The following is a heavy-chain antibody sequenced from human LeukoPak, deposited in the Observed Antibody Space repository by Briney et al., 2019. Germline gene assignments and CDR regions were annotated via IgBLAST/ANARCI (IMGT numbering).Heavy chain of an antibody. D-gene: IGHD2-2*01. V-gene: IGHV4-59*01. CDR2: IYYSGST. CDR3: ARANRCSSTSCYYYYYMDV. CDR1: GGSISSYY. Sequence: PSETLSLTCTVSGGSISSYYWSWIRQPPGKGLEWIGYIYYSGSTNYNPSLKSRVTISVDTSKNQFSLKLSSVTAADTAVYYCARANRCSSTSCYYYYYMDVWGKGTTVTISS. J-gene: IGHJ6*03.